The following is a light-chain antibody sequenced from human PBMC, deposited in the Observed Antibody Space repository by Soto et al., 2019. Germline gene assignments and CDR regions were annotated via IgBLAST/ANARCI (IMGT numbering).Light chain of an antibody. J-gene: IGLJ3*02. CDR3: SSSTGSSTS. Sequence: QSALTQPASVSGSPGQSITISCTGTSSDVGRYNYVSWYQQHPGKAPKLIIYDVSYRPSGVSARFSGSKSGNTASLTISGLQAEDEADYYCSSSTGSSTSFGGGTKLTVL. V-gene: IGLV2-14*01. CDR1: SSDVGRYNY. CDR2: DVS.